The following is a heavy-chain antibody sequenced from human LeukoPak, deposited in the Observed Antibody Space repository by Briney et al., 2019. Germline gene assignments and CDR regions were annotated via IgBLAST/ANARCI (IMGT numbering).Heavy chain of an antibody. Sequence: SETLSLTCTVSGGPISSSSYYWGWIRQPPGKGLEWIGSIYYSGSTYYNPSLKSRVTVSVDTSKSQLSLRLNSVTAADTSVYYCARYCNAGACSMFKTFDVWGQGTMVTVSS. CDR1: GGPISSSSYY. CDR2: IYYSGST. J-gene: IGHJ3*01. D-gene: IGHD2-15*01. CDR3: ARYCNAGACSMFKTFDV. V-gene: IGHV4-39*01.